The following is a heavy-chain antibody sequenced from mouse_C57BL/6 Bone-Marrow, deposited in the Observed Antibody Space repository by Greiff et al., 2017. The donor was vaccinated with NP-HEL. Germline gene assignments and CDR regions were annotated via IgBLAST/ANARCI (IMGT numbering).Heavy chain of an antibody. V-gene: IGHV1-69*01. CDR1: GYTFTSYW. CDR2: IDPSDSYT. CDR3: AKESWEDYFDY. Sequence: QVQLQQSGAELVMPGASVKLSCKASGYTFTSYWMHWVKQRPGQGLEWIGEIDPSDSYTNYNQKFKGKSTLTVDKSSSTAYMQLSSLTSEDSAVYYCAKESWEDYFDYWGQGTTLTVSS. D-gene: IGHD4-1*01. J-gene: IGHJ2*01.